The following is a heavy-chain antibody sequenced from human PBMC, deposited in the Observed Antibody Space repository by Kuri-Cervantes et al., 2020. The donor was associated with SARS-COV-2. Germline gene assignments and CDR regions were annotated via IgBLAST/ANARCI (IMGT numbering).Heavy chain of an antibody. D-gene: IGHD3-3*01. Sequence: GGSLRLSCAASGFTFSSYSMLWVRQAPGKGLEWVSSINTDGSHKNYADSVKGRFTISRDSAKSSLYLQMNSLRVEDTAVYYGARYFGVITVDYWGRGTLVTVSS. J-gene: IGHJ4*02. CDR2: INTDGSHK. CDR1: GFTFSSYS. V-gene: IGHV3-21*01. CDR3: ARYFGVITVDY.